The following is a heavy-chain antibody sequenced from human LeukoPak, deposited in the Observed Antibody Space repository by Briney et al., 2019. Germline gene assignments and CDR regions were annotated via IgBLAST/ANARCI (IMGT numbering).Heavy chain of an antibody. J-gene: IGHJ4*02. V-gene: IGHV1-8*03. CDR1: GYTFSNYD. CDR3: ARRMYSSGPFDY. CDR2: MNPNSGDT. D-gene: IGHD6-19*01. Sequence: ASVKVSCKASGYTFSNYDINWVRQAPGQGLEWMGWMNPNSGDTGYAQKFQGRVSITRNTSISTAYMELSSLRSEDTAVYYCARRMYSSGPFDYWGQGTLVTVSS.